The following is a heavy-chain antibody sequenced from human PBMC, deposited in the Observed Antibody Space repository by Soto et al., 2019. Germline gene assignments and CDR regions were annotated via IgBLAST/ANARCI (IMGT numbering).Heavy chain of an antibody. J-gene: IGHJ6*02. CDR2: ISYDGSNK. V-gene: IGHV3-30-3*01. CDR3: ARDGGITGTTTGPSYGMDV. CDR1: GFTFSSYA. D-gene: IGHD1-7*01. Sequence: PGGSLRLSCGASGFTFSSYAMHWVRQAPGKGLEWVAVISYDGSNKDYADSVKGRFTISRDNSKNTLYLQMNSLRAEDTAVYYCARDGGITGTTTGPSYGMDVWGQGTTVTVSS.